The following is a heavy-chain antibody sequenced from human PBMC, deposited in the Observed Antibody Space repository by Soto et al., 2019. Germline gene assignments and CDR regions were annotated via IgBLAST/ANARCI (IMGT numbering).Heavy chain of an antibody. J-gene: IGHJ3*02. V-gene: IGHV4-31*03. Sequence: TSETLSLTCTVSGGSISSGGYYWSWIRQHPGTGLEWIGHISYSGSTYYNTSLKSRVTISVDTSRNQFSLIVNSVTAADTAVYYCTSKFGQLLADAFDIWGQGTMVTVSS. D-gene: IGHD3-10*01. CDR3: TSKFGQLLADAFDI. CDR2: ISYSGST. CDR1: GGSISSGGYY.